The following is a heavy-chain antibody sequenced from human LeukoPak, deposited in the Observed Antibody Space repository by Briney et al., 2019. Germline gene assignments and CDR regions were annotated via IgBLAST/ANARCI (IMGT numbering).Heavy chain of an antibody. CDR1: GGTFSSYA. CDR3: ARVDYDILTGYSRAYYFDY. J-gene: IGHJ4*02. Sequence: SVKVSCKASGGTFSSYAISWARQAPGQGLEWMGRIIPILGIANYAQKFQGRVTITADKSTSTAYMELSSLRSEDTAVYYCARVDYDILTGYSRAYYFDYWGQGTLVTVSS. CDR2: IIPILGIA. D-gene: IGHD3-9*01. V-gene: IGHV1-69*04.